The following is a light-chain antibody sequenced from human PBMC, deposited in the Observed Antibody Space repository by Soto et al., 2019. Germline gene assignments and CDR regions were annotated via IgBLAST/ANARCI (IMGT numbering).Light chain of an antibody. Sequence: QSALTQPASVSGSPGQSITISCTRSSTDFENYNLVSWYQHCPDKAPKLIIYEGTKRPSEISDRFSGSESDTTASLIISGLQPEDEADYYCSSYAGSSACVVFGGGTKLTVL. J-gene: IGLJ2*01. CDR3: SSYAGSSACVV. V-gene: IGLV2-23*01. CDR2: EGT. CDR1: STDFENYNL.